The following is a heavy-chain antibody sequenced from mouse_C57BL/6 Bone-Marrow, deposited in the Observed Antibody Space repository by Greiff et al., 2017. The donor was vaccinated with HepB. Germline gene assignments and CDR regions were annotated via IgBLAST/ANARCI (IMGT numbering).Heavy chain of an antibody. CDR2: IYPGDGDT. V-gene: IGHV1-82*01. Sequence: QVQLKESGPELVKPGASVKISCKASGYAFSSSWMNWVKQRPGKGLEWIGRIYPGDGDTNYNGKFKGKATLTADKSSSTAYMQLSSLTSEDSAVYFCARRPYDYFDYWGQGTTLTVSS. D-gene: IGHD2-3*01. CDR1: GYAFSSSW. CDR3: ARRPYDYFDY. J-gene: IGHJ2*01.